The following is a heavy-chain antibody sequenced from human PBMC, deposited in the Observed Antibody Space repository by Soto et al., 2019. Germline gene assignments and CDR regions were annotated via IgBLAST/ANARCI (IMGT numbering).Heavy chain of an antibody. CDR1: AGSISSGGYS. V-gene: IGHV4-30-2*01. CDR3: ACLLGYCSGDRGRHSY. CDR2: IYHSGST. J-gene: IGHJ4*02. D-gene: IGHD2-15*01. Sequence: SETRSLTCAVSAGSISSGGYSWSWLRQPPGKGLEWIGYIYHSGSTYYNLSLKSRVTISVDRSKNQFSLKLSSVTAADTAVYYCACLLGYCSGDRGRHSYWGQGSLVTGSS.